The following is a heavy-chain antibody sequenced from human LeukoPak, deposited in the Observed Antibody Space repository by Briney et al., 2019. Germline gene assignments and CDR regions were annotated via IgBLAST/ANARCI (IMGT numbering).Heavy chain of an antibody. D-gene: IGHD1-26*01. V-gene: IGHV4-34*01. Sequence: SETLSLTCAVYGGSFSGYYWSWIRQPPGKGLEWIGEINHSGSTNYNPSLKSRVTISVDTSKNQFSLKLSSVTAADTVVYYCAVGATGIGDYWGQGTLVTVSS. CDR1: GGSFSGYY. CDR3: AVGATGIGDY. CDR2: INHSGST. J-gene: IGHJ4*02.